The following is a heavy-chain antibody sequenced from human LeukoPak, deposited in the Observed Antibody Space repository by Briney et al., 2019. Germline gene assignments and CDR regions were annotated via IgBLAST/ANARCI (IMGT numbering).Heavy chain of an antibody. Sequence: PGGSLRLSCSASGFSVSSNYMNWVRQASGGETEWVSVLYRGGEIYYTDSVKGRFTISRDESRNTVYLQMNSLRPEDTAVYYCARGTPETRTSPGSGSFDFWGQGTLVTVSS. CDR3: ARGTPETRTSPGSGSFDF. V-gene: IGHV3-53*01. CDR1: GFSVSSNY. J-gene: IGHJ4*02. CDR2: LYRGGEI. D-gene: IGHD3-10*01.